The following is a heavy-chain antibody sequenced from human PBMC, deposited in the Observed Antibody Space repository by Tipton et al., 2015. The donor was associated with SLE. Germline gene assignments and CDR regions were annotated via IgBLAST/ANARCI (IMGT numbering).Heavy chain of an antibody. V-gene: IGHV4-34*01. CDR3: ARDQRELLWFGELKGDDAFDI. Sequence: TLSLTCAVYGGSFSGYYWSWIRQPPGKGLEWIGEINHSGSTNYNPSLKSRVTISVDTSKNQFFLKLSSVTAADTAVYYCARDQRELLWFGELKGDDAFDIWGQGTMVTVSS. J-gene: IGHJ3*02. CDR1: GGSFSGYY. D-gene: IGHD3-10*01. CDR2: INHSGST.